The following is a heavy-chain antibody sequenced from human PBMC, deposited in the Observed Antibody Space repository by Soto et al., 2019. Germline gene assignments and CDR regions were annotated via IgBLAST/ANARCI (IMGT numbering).Heavy chain of an antibody. V-gene: IGHV3-30*03. Sequence: GGSLRLSCADSGLSFSSYGMHWVRQAPGEGLEWVAAISYDGSNKNYLASVEGRFTISRDNSKNTLYLQMNALRPEDTAVYYCATVRYYYDSSGRYSVGPILYYFDYWGQGTLVTVSS. J-gene: IGHJ4*02. D-gene: IGHD3-22*01. CDR1: GLSFSSYG. CDR2: ISYDGSNK. CDR3: ATVRYYYDSSGRYSVGPILYYFDY.